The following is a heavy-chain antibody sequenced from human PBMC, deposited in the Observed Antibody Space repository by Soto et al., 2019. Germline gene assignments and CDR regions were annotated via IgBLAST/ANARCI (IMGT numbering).Heavy chain of an antibody. CDR2: ISPDGRTT. D-gene: IGHD3-10*01. V-gene: IGHV3-74*01. J-gene: IGHJ4*02. CDR3: ADSWLPTSY. Sequence: SGGSLRLSCAASGFSFRHYWMHWVRQAPGKGLVWVSRISPDGRTTTYADSVKGRFTISRDNAKSTLYLQMNSLTVEDGAVYYCADSWLPTSYWGPGTLVTVSS. CDR1: GFSFRHYW.